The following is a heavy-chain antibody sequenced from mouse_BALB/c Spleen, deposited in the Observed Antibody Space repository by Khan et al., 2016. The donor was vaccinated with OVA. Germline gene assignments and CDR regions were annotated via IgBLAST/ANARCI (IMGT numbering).Heavy chain of an antibody. CDR2: MSSGSSTI. V-gene: IGHV5-17*02. CDR1: GFTFSSFG. J-gene: IGHJ1*01. CDR3: ARSGGNFHWYFDV. Sequence: EVMLVESGGGLVQPGGSRKLSCAASGFTFSSFGMHWVRQAPKKGLEWVAYMSSGSSTIYYVDTVKGRFTISRDNPKNTLFLQMTSLRPEDAAMYYCARSGGNFHWYFDVWGAGTSVTVSS. D-gene: IGHD2-1*01.